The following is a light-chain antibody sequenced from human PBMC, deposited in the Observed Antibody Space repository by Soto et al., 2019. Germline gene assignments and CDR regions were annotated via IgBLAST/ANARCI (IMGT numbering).Light chain of an antibody. Sequence: QSVLTQPASVSGSPGQSITISCTGTSSDVGSYNLVPWYQQHPGKAPKLMIYEGSKRPSGVSNRFSGSKSGNTASLTISGLQAEDEADYYCCSYAGSSTFVFGGGTQLTVL. CDR2: EGS. V-gene: IGLV2-23*03. CDR1: SSDVGSYNL. CDR3: CSYAGSSTFV. J-gene: IGLJ2*01.